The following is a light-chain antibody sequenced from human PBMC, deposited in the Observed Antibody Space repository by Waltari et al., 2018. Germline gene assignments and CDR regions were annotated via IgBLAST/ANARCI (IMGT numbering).Light chain of an antibody. V-gene: IGLV2-14*01. CDR3: TSHTTTSTLV. CDR1: RSDIGSSDY. Sequence: QSALTQPASVSGSPGQSITLSCTGTRSDIGSSDYVSRYQQHPGKAPKLIIYEVSDRPSGVSYRFSGSKSGNTASLTIFGLQPEDEADYHCTSHTTTSTLVFGGGTRLTVL. CDR2: EVS. J-gene: IGLJ2*01.